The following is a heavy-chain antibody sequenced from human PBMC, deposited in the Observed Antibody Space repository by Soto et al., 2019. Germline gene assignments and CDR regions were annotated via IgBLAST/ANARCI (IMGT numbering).Heavy chain of an antibody. CDR3: ARVLAPHYGMDV. Sequence: PGGSLRLSCAASGFTFSSYWMHWVRQAPGKGLVWVSRINSDGSSTSYADYVKGRFTISGDNAKNTLYLQMNSLRAEDTAVYYCARVLAPHYGMDVWGQGTTVTVSS. V-gene: IGHV3-74*01. CDR2: INSDGSST. CDR1: GFTFSSYW. J-gene: IGHJ6*02. D-gene: IGHD2-15*01.